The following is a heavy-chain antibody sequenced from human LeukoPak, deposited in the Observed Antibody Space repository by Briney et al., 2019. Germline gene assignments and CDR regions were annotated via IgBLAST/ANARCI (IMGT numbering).Heavy chain of an antibody. CDR3: ARGRPSSNIAARGNWFDP. J-gene: IGHJ5*02. D-gene: IGHD6-6*01. CDR1: GYTFTSYG. CDR2: ISAYNGNT. V-gene: IGHV1-18*01. Sequence: GASVKVSCKASGYTFTSYGITWVRQAPGQGLEWMGWISAYNGNTNYAQKLQGRVTMTTDTSTSTAYMELRSLRSDDTAVYYCARGRPSSNIAARGNWFDPWGQGTLVTVSP.